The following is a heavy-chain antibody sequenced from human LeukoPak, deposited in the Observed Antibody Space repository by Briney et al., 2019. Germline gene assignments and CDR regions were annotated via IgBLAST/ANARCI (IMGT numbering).Heavy chain of an antibody. CDR1: GFTFDDYA. CDR3: ARHDFWSGFKGGDY. D-gene: IGHD3-3*01. CDR2: ISWNSFSI. J-gene: IGHJ4*02. Sequence: GGSLRLSCAASGFTFDDYAMHWVRQAPGKGLEGVSGISWNSFSIGYADSVKGRFTISRDNAKNSLYLQMNSLRAEDTAFYYCARHDFWSGFKGGDYWGQGTLVTVSS. V-gene: IGHV3-9*01.